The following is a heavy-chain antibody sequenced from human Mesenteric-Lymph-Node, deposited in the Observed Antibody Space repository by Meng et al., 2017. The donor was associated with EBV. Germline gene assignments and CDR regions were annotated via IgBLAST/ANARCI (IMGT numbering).Heavy chain of an antibody. CDR2: IYYSGSA. CDR1: GGSISSGGYY. D-gene: IGHD3-10*01. J-gene: IGHJ5*02. Sequence: QVQLQESGPGLVKPSPTLPLTCAVSGGSISSGGYYWSWIRQPPGKGLECIGYIYYSGSAYYNPSLKSRVTISVDTSKNQFSLKLSSVTAADTAVYYCARAHRVLFGELNWFDPWGQGSLVTVSS. CDR3: ARAHRVLFGELNWFDP. V-gene: IGHV4-30-4*01.